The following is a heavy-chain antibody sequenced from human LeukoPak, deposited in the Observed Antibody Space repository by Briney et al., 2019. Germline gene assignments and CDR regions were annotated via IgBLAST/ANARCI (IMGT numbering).Heavy chain of an antibody. CDR2: MNPNSGNT. CDR1: GYTFTSYD. D-gene: IGHD3-10*01. Sequence: ASVKVSCKASGYTFTSYDINWVRQATGQGLEWMGWMNPNSGNTGYAQKFQGRVTMTRNTSISTAYMELSSLRSEDTAMYYCARTFGELNYYYYGMDVWGQGTTVTVPS. V-gene: IGHV1-8*01. J-gene: IGHJ6*02. CDR3: ARTFGELNYYYYGMDV.